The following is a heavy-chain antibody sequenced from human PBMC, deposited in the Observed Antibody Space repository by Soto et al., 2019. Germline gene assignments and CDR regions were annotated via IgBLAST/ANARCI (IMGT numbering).Heavy chain of an antibody. J-gene: IGHJ4*02. D-gene: IGHD3-10*01. CDR3: ARDDSERPATY. CDR2: TYNGAIT. Sequence: SETLSLTCFVSGASISSYYWTWTRQPPGKGLEWIGCTYNGAITSYNPSLKSRVTISVDTSKNQFSLKLTSVTAADTAVYYCARDDSERPATYWGQGTLVTVSS. CDR1: GASISSYY. V-gene: IGHV4-59*01.